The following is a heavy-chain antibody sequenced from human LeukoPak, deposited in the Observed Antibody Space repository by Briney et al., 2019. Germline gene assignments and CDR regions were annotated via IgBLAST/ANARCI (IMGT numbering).Heavy chain of an antibody. V-gene: IGHV3-48*04. CDR1: GFTFSSYS. J-gene: IGHJ4*02. CDR3: SRDPRLVDY. Sequence: GSLRLSCAASGFTFSSYSMDWVRQAPGRGLEWLSYISGDSTVTNYADSVKGRFTISRDNAKNSLYLQMNSLRAEDTAVYYCSRDPRLVDYWGQGTLVAVSS. CDR2: ISGDSTVT. D-gene: IGHD2-15*01.